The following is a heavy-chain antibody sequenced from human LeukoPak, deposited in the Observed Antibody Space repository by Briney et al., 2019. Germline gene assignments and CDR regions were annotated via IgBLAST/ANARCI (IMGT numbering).Heavy chain of an antibody. CDR3: ARDIIAANWFDP. Sequence: PSETLSLTCTVPGGSISSYYWSWIRQPPGKGLEWLGYIYHTGSTIYNPSLKSRVTISVDTSKNQFSLKLSSVTAADTAVYYCARDIIAANWFDPWGQGTLVTVSS. V-gene: IGHV4-59*12. J-gene: IGHJ5*02. CDR2: IYHTGST. CDR1: GGSISSYY. D-gene: IGHD6-13*01.